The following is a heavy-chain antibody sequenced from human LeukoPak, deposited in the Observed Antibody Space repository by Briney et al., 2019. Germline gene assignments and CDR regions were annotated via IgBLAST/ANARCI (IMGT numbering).Heavy chain of an antibody. Sequence: SETLSLTCTVSGGSISSYNWSWIRQPAGEGLEWIGRIYTSGSTNYNPSLKSRVTISVDRSKNQFSLKLDSVTAADTAVYYCARSQRHDCSGNRCYSWGFDSWGQGTLVTVSS. V-gene: IGHV4-4*07. J-gene: IGHJ4*02. CDR3: ARSQRHDCSGNRCYSWGFDS. CDR1: GGSISSYN. D-gene: IGHD2-15*01. CDR2: IYTSGST.